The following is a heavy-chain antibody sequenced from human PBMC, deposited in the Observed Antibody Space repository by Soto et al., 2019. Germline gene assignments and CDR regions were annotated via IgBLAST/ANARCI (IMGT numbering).Heavy chain of an antibody. V-gene: IGHV1-69*13. J-gene: IGHJ6*02. D-gene: IGHD3-10*01. Sequence: SVKVSCKASGGTFSSYAISWVRQAPGQGLEWMGGIIPIFGTANYAQKFQGRVTITADESTSTAYMELSSLRSEDTAVYYCARGYITMVRGVLREYYYYGMDVWGQGTTVTVSS. CDR3: ARGYITMVRGVLREYYYYGMDV. CDR2: IIPIFGTA. CDR1: GGTFSSYA.